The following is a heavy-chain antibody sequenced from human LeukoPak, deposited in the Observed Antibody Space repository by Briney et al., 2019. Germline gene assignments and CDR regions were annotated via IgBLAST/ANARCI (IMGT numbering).Heavy chain of an antibody. D-gene: IGHD2-15*01. J-gene: IGHJ4*02. CDR3: ARHQSHVVSEASDY. CDR2: IYPIDSDA. V-gene: IGHV5-51*01. Sequence: GESLKISCKGSGYTFDNYWIGWVRQMPGKGLEWMGIIYPIDSDARYSPSFQGQVTFSVDTSIGTTYLQWSSLKASDTAMYYCARHQSHVVSEASDYWGQGTLVTVSS. CDR1: GYTFDNYW.